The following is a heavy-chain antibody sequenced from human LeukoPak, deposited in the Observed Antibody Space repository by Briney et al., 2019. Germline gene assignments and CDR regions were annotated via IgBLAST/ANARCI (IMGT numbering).Heavy chain of an antibody. CDR2: IDSSSSYI. V-gene: IGHV3-21*01. J-gene: IGHJ3*02. CDR3: ARPGITGTMGYGAFDI. D-gene: IGHD1-7*01. CDR1: AFTFSSYS. Sequence: GGSLRLSCAASAFTFSSYSINWVRQAPGKGLEWVSSIDSSSSYIYYADSVKGRFTISRDNAKNSLFLQMNSLRVEDTAVYYCARPGITGTMGYGAFDIWGQGTRVTVSS.